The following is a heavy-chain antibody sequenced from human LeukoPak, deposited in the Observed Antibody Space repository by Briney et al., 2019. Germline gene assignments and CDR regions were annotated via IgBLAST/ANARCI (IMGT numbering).Heavy chain of an antibody. CDR3: ARRKYSTPIGRGSSWPRPFDY. CDR2: INHSGST. CDR1: GGSFSGYY. Sequence: SETLSLTCAVYGGSFSGYYWSWIRQPPGNGLEWIGEINHSGSTNYNPSLKSRVTISVDTSKNQFSLKLSSVTAADTAVYYCARRKYSTPIGRGSSWPRPFDYWGQGTLVTVSS. D-gene: IGHD6-13*01. V-gene: IGHV4-34*01. J-gene: IGHJ4*02.